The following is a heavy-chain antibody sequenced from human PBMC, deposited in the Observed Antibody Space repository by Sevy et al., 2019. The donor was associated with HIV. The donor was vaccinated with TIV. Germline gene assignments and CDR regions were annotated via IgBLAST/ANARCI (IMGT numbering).Heavy chain of an antibody. Sequence: GGSLRLSCAASGFTFSDSWMTWVRQAPGKGLEWVANIKEDGNERYYVDSVKGRFTLSRDNAKMSVYLELTSLRVEDSAIYYCARGRRNWGLGGLDVWGQWTTVTFSS. D-gene: IGHD3-16*01. CDR2: IKEDGNER. J-gene: IGHJ6*02. CDR3: ARGRRNWGLGGLDV. CDR1: GFTFSDSW. V-gene: IGHV3-7*01.